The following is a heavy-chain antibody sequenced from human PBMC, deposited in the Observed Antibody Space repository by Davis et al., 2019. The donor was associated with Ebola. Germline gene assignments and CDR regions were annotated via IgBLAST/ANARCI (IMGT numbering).Heavy chain of an antibody. D-gene: IGHD2-2*01. CDR3: ARSSYQPDY. Sequence: SPIPPFPSPGFTCRRYWMHWVRQAPGQGRAGVSRINPDGSFTDYADFVQGRFSISRDSTSNTLYLQMNGLRAEDTAVYYCARSSYQPDYWGQGTLVTVSS. J-gene: IGHJ4*02. V-gene: IGHV3-74*01. CDR1: GFTCRRYW. CDR2: INPDGSFT.